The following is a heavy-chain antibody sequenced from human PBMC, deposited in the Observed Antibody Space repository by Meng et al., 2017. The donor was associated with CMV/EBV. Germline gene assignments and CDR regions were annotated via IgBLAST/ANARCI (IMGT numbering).Heavy chain of an antibody. D-gene: IGHD2-2*01. CDR2: IIPILGIA. Sequence: SVKVSCKASVGTFSSYAISWVRQAPGQGLEWMGGIIPILGIANYAQKFQGRVTITADKSTSTAYMELSSLRSEDTAVYYCARGGDIVVVPAAFPYYYYGMDVWGRGTTVTVSS. J-gene: IGHJ6*02. CDR3: ARGGDIVVVPAAFPYYYYGMDV. CDR1: VGTFSSYA. V-gene: IGHV1-69*10.